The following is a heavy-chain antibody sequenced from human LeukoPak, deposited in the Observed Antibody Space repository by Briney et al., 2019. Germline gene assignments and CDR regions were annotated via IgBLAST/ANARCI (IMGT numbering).Heavy chain of an antibody. J-gene: IGHJ4*02. CDR2: ISSSRSTI. D-gene: IGHD5-18*01. CDR3: ARDRGCTYGWYFDY. Sequence: SGGSLRLSCAASGFTFSTYNMNWVRQAPGKGLEWVSYISSSRSTIYYADSVKGRFTISRDNAKNSLYLQMNSLRAEDTAVYYCARDRGCTYGWYFDYWGQGTLVTVSS. CDR1: GFTFSTYN. V-gene: IGHV3-48*01.